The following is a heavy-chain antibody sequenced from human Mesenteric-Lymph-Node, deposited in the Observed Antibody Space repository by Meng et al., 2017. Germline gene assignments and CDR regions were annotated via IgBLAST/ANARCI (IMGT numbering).Heavy chain of an antibody. CDR1: GGSISNYY. Sequence: SETLSLTCTVSGGSISNYYWSWIRQPAGKGLEWIGRIYASVSTNYNPSLKTRITMSVDTSKSQFSLRLTSITAANTAVYYCVRDGSSSSGGTLWGRGTLVTVSS. V-gene: IGHV4-4*07. CDR3: VRDGSSSSGGTL. CDR2: IYASVST. D-gene: IGHD2-2*01. J-gene: IGHJ2*01.